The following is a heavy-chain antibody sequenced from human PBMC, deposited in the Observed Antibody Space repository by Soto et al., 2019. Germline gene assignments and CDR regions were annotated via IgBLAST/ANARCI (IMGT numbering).Heavy chain of an antibody. J-gene: IGHJ4*02. D-gene: IGHD3-22*01. CDR1: GDSISSYY. Sequence: QVQLQESGPGLVKPSETLSLTCAVSGDSISSYYCMWIRQPPGKGLESIGYLYYGRSANYNPSLKTRLTLSVDTSTNQRSLTLRSMTAADPAVYYCALRSMAVVPEYWGQGTLVTVSS. CDR3: ALRSMAVVPEY. CDR2: LYYGRSA. V-gene: IGHV4-59*01.